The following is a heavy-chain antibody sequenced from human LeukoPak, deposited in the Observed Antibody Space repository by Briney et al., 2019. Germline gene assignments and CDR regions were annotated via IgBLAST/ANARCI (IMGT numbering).Heavy chain of an antibody. CDR2: INWNGGST. J-gene: IGHJ6*03. Sequence: GGSLRLSCAASGFTFSDTWMHWVRQAPGKGLEWVSGINWNGGSTGYADSVKGRFTISRDNAKNSLYLQMNSLRAEDTALYYCARDRTVVMDYYYYMDVWGKGTTVTVSS. V-gene: IGHV3-20*04. CDR1: GFTFSDTW. D-gene: IGHD4-23*01. CDR3: ARDRTVVMDYYYYMDV.